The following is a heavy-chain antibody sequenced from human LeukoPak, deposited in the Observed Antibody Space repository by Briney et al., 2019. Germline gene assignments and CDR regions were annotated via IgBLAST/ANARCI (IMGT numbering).Heavy chain of an antibody. V-gene: IGHV3-48*01. CDR3: AKPRGAL. CDR1: GFTFSSYP. Sequence: GGSLRLSCAASGFTFSSYPMNWVRQAPGKGLEWVSYISGSSSTIYYADSVKGRFTISRDNAKDSLYLQMNSLRAEDTAVYYCAKPRGALWGQGTMVTVSS. D-gene: IGHD1-26*01. J-gene: IGHJ3*01. CDR2: ISGSSSTI.